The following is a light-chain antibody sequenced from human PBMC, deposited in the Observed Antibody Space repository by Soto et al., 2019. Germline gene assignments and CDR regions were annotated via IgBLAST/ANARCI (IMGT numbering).Light chain of an antibody. CDR3: QQHNFY. V-gene: IGKV1-9*01. Sequence: DFHLTQSPSFLSASVGDRVTITCRASQGISSYLAWYQQKPGKAPNLLIYSASRLKSGVPSRFSGSGSGTEFTLTISSLKPEDCATYYCQQHNFYFGGGTKVEIK. CDR1: QGISSY. J-gene: IGKJ4*01. CDR2: SAS.